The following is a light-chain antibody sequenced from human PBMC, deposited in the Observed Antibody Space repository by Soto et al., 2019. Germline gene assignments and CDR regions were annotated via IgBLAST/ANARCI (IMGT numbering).Light chain of an antibody. V-gene: IGKV1-5*01. CDR1: QSITTW. Sequence: EIQVTQTPSTLSSSVGDRFIITFRASQSITTWLAWYQQKPGKAPKLLIYDASSLESGVPSRFSGSGSGTEFTLTISSLQPDDFATYYCQQYNSYGTFGQGTKVAIK. CDR2: DAS. CDR3: QQYNSYGT. J-gene: IGKJ1*01.